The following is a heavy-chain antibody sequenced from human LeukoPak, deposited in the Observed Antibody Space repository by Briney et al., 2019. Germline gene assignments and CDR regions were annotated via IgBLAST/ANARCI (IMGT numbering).Heavy chain of an antibody. CDR1: GYTFTSYY. Sequence: ASVKVSCKASGYTFTSYYMHWVRQAPGQGLEWMGIINSSGGSTSYAQKFQGRVTMTRDTSTSTVYMELSSLRSEDTAVCYCARDSIDYGDYLYWGQGTLVTVSS. J-gene: IGHJ4*02. CDR2: INSSGGST. D-gene: IGHD4-17*01. V-gene: IGHV1-46*01. CDR3: ARDSIDYGDYLY.